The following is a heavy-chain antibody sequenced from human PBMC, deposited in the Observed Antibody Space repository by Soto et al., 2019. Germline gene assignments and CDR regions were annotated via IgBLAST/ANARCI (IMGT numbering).Heavy chain of an antibody. CDR1: GFTFSSYG. Sequence: GGSLRLSCAASGFTFSSYGRHWVRQAPGKGLEWVAVIWYDGSNKYYADSVKGRFTISRDNSKNTLYLQMNSLRAEDTAVYYCARGGGYCTNGVCHNWFDPWGQGTLVTVSS. CDR3: ARGGGYCTNGVCHNWFDP. D-gene: IGHD2-8*01. V-gene: IGHV3-33*01. J-gene: IGHJ5*02. CDR2: IWYDGSNK.